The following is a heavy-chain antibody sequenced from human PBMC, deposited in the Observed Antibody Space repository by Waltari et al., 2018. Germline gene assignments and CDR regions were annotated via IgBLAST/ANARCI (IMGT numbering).Heavy chain of an antibody. CDR3: ARDPTTATTFLLHYFDH. D-gene: IGHD4-17*01. CDR1: GFSFSSSW. CDR2: IKHDGSEK. V-gene: IGHV3-7*01. Sequence: EVQLVESGGGLVQPGGSLRLSCAASGFSFSSSWMTWVRQAPGKGLEWVANIKHDGSEKYYVDSVKGRFTISRDNAKNSLYLQMNSLRAEDTAVYYCARDPTTATTFLLHYFDHWGQGSLVTVSS. J-gene: IGHJ4*02.